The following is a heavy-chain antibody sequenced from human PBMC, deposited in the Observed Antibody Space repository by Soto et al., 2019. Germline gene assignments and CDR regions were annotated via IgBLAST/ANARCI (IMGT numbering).Heavy chain of an antibody. Sequence: SETLSLTCTVSGGSISSYYWSWIRQSPGKGPEWIGYVYYSGSTNYNPSLKSRVTMSLDTSKNQFSLKLSSVTAADTAVYYCARSQTTVTSYDYWGQGTLVTVS. J-gene: IGHJ4*02. V-gene: IGHV4-59*12. CDR3: ARSQTTVTSYDY. CDR1: GGSISSYY. D-gene: IGHD4-17*01. CDR2: VYYSGST.